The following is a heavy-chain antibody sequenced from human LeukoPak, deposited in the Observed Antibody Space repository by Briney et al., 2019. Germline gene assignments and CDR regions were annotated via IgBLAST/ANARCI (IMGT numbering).Heavy chain of an antibody. J-gene: IGHJ6*03. V-gene: IGHV1-69*05. Sequence: VASVKVSCKASGGTFSSYAISWVRQAPGQGLEWMGGIIPIFGTANYAQKFQGRVTITTDESTSTAYMELSSLRSEGTAVYYCARSRGYSYGPDYYYYYYMDVWGKGTTVTVSS. CDR2: IIPIFGTA. CDR1: GGTFSSYA. D-gene: IGHD5-18*01. CDR3: ARSRGYSYGPDYYYYYYMDV.